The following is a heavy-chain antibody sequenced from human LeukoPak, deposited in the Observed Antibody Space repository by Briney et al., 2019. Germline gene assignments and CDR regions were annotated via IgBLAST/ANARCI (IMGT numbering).Heavy chain of an antibody. Sequence: PGGSLRLSCAASGFTFSSYNMNWVRQAPGKGLEWVSAISGSGGTTYYADSVKGRFTISRDNSKNTLYLQINSLRAEDTAVYYCAKDHLPGIVVADRDYWGQGPLVTVSS. V-gene: IGHV3-23*01. CDR2: ISGSGGTT. CDR3: AKDHLPGIVVADRDY. CDR1: GFTFSSYN. D-gene: IGHD6-19*01. J-gene: IGHJ4*02.